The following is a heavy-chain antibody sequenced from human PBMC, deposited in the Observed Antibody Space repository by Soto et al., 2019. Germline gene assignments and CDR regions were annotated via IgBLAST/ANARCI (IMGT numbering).Heavy chain of an antibody. CDR1: GFTFSSYG. D-gene: IGHD6-6*01. V-gene: IGHV3-33*01. J-gene: IGHJ4*02. Sequence: QVQLVESGGGVVQPGRSLRLSCAASGFTFSSYGMHWVRQAPGKGLEWVAVIWYDGSNKYYADSVKGRFTISRDNSKNTLYLQMISLRADDTAVYYCAREPLQGWLQAALYFDYWGQGTLVTVSS. CDR2: IWYDGSNK. CDR3: AREPLQGWLQAALYFDY.